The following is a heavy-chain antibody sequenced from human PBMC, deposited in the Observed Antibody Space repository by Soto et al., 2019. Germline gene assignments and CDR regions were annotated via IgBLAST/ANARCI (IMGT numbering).Heavy chain of an antibody. CDR2: ISYDGSNK. Sequence: PGGSLRLSCAASGFTFSSYAMHWVRQAPGKGLEWVAVISYDGSNKYYAVSVKGRFTISRDNSKNTLYLQMNSLRAEDTAVYYCARLLYGDGDYWGQGTLVTVSS. V-gene: IGHV3-30-3*01. CDR1: GFTFSSYA. D-gene: IGHD4-17*01. CDR3: ARLLYGDGDY. J-gene: IGHJ4*02.